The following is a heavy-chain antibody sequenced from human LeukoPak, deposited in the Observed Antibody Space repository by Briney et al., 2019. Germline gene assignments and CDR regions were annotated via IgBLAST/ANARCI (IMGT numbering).Heavy chain of an antibody. V-gene: IGHV3-30*03. J-gene: IGHJ4*02. CDR2: ISYDGSNK. CDR1: GFTFSSYG. CDR3: ATLVTANY. D-gene: IGHD4-11*01. Sequence: GGSLRLSCAASGFTFSSYGMRWVRQAPGKGLEWVAVISYDGSNKYYADSVKGRFTISRDNSKNTLYLQMNSLRAEDTAVYYCATLVTANYWGQGTLVTVSS.